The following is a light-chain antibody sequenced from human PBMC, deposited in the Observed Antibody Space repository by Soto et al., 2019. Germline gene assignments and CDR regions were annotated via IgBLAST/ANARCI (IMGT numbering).Light chain of an antibody. CDR2: GAS. V-gene: IGKV3-20*01. J-gene: IGKJ2*01. Sequence: EIVLTQSPGTLSLSPGERATLSCRASQSVNGNYLTWYQQNPGQAPRLLIYGASYKATGIPDRFSGSGSGTDFTLTISRLEPEDFAVYYCQQYGSSFRYTFGQGTKLEIK. CDR3: QQYGSSFRYT. CDR1: QSVNGNY.